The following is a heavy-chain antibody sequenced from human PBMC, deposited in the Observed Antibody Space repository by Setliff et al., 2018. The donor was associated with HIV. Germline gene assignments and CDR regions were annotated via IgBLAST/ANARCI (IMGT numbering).Heavy chain of an antibody. V-gene: IGHV4-34*01. J-gene: IGHJ4*02. D-gene: IGHD5-12*01. CDR1: GGSFSGYY. CDR2: INHSGST. Sequence: SETLSLTCAVYGGSFSGYYWSWIRQPPGKGLEWIGEINHSGSTNYNPSLKSRVTISVDTSKKQFSLNLSSVTAADTAVYYCARRGWNGYKAFDYWGQGALVTVSS. CDR3: ARRGWNGYKAFDY.